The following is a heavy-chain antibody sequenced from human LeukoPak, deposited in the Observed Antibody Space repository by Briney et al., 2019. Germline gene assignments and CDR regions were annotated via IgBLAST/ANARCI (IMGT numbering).Heavy chain of an antibody. CDR2: FYCSGST. V-gene: IGHV4-39*01. Sequence: PSETLSLTCTVSGGSISSSTYCWGWIRQPQGKGLEWIGSFYCSGSTYYNPSLKSPVTIPVDTSKNQLSLKLISVTAADPSVTYCARLRSPVTIVYYFDYWGQGTLVTVSS. D-gene: IGHD3-10*01. CDR3: ARLRSPVTIVYYFDY. CDR1: GGSISSSTYC. J-gene: IGHJ4*02.